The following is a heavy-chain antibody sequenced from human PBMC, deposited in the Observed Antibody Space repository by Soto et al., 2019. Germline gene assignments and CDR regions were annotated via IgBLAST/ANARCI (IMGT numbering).Heavy chain of an antibody. J-gene: IGHJ6*02. Sequence: EVQLLESGGGLVQPGGSLRLSCAASGFTFDNYGMSWVRQAPGKGLEWIGAITGAGGSTYNADSVKGRFTISRDNSKKTVYLQVDSLGVEDTAVYYCAKGHSDSFGNYDYFGMDVWGQGTTVTVSS. CDR1: GFTFDNYG. V-gene: IGHV3-23*01. CDR3: AKGHSDSFGNYDYFGMDV. CDR2: ITGAGGST. D-gene: IGHD4-4*01.